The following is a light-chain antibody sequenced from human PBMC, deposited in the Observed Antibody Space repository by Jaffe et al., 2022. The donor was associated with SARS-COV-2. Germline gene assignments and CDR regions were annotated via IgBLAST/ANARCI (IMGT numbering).Light chain of an antibody. J-gene: IGKJ4*01. CDR2: WAS. CDR1: QNILYSFDNKNY. CDR3: QQYYSIPLT. Sequence: DIVMTQSPDSLAVSLGERATINCKSSQNILYSFDNKNYLVWYQQKPGQPPKLLISWASTREPGVPDRFSGSGSGTDFTLTISSLQAEDVAIYYCQQYYSIPLTFGGGTKVEIK. V-gene: IGKV4-1*01.